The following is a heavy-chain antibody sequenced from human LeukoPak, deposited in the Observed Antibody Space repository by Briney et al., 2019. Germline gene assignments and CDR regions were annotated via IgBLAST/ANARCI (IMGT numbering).Heavy chain of an antibody. CDR3: ARAERAAAGRFDY. J-gene: IGHJ4*02. Sequence: SETLSLTCTVSGGSISSSSYYWGWIRQPPGKGLEWIGSIYYSGSTYYNPSLKSRVTISVDTSKNQFSLKLSSVTAADTAVYYCARAERAAAGRFDYWGQETLVTVSS. V-gene: IGHV4-39*07. CDR2: IYYSGST. D-gene: IGHD6-13*01. CDR1: GGSISSSSYY.